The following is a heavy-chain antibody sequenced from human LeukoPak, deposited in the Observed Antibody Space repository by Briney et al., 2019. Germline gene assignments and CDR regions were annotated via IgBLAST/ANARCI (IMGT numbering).Heavy chain of an antibody. CDR2: INSRGST. J-gene: IGHJ4*02. D-gene: IGHD1-26*01. V-gene: IGHV4-61*02. Sequence: PSQTLSLTCTVSGGSITSGNYYWSWIRQPAGKGLEWIGRINSRGSTNYDPSLKSRVSISVDTSKNYFSLELSSVTAADTAVYYCARGFTTIRCYDYWGQGTLVTVSS. CDR1: GGSITSGNYY. CDR3: ARGFTTIRCYDY.